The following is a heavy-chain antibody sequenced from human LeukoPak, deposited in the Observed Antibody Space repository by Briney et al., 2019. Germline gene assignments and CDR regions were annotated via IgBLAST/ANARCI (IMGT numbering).Heavy chain of an antibody. CDR1: GFTVSSNY. Sequence: GGSLRLSCAASGFTVSSNYMSWLRQAPGKGLEWVSVVYSGGSTYYADSVKGRFTISRDNAKKSLYLQMNSLRPEDMALYFCAKGTDSGYDSEEILDYWGQGTLVTVSS. D-gene: IGHD5-12*01. CDR3: AKGTDSGYDSEEILDY. CDR2: VYSGGST. V-gene: IGHV3-53*05. J-gene: IGHJ4*02.